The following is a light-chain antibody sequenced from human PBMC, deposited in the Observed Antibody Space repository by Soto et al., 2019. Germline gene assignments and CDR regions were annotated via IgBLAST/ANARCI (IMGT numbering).Light chain of an antibody. CDR2: DAS. V-gene: IGKV1-13*02. CDR3: QQFKSYPIT. Sequence: AIQLTQSPSSLSASVGDRVTITCRASQGISRALAWDQQKPGKPPKLLINDASSLESGVPSRFSGSGSGTDFPLTISSLQPEDFATYYCQQFKSYPITFGQGTRLEIK. CDR1: QGISRA. J-gene: IGKJ5*01.